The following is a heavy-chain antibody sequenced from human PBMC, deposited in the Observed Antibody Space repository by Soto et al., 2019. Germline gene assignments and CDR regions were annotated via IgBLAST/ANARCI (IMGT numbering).Heavy chain of an antibody. CDR1: GFSFITYG. V-gene: IGHV3-33*01. CDR3: ARERVTMLRGAPDALDI. Sequence: QVQLVESGGGVVQPGRSLTLSCAASGFSFITYGMHWVRQAPGKGLEWVAVIWYDGSNEYYADSVKGRFTISRDNSKNTLYLQMNSLRAEDTAVYYCARERVTMLRGAPDALDIWGQGTMVTVSS. D-gene: IGHD3-10*01. J-gene: IGHJ3*02. CDR2: IWYDGSNE.